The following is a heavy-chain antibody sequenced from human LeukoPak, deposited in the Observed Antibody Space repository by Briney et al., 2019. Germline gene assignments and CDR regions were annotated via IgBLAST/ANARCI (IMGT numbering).Heavy chain of an antibody. J-gene: IGHJ6*04. D-gene: IGHD3-10*01. CDR2: VFHTGIT. CDR1: SGSITTYY. CDR3: ARGPRRRGSGRSYYYGMDV. V-gene: IGHV4-59*01. Sequence: SETLSLTCTVSSGSITTYYWNWIRQSPGKRPEWIGYVFHTGITEYNPSLESRVTMSMDTSKRQFSLSLTSVATADTARYYCARGPRRRGSGRSYYYGMDVWGNGTTVTVSS.